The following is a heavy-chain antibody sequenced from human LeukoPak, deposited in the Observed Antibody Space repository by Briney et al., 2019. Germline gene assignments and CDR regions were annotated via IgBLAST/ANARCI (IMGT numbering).Heavy chain of an antibody. CDR1: GGTFRSYA. D-gene: IGHD5-18*01. CDR2: IIPIFGTA. J-gene: IGHJ5*02. CDR3: ARDSYGPYNWFDP. V-gene: IGHV1-69*06. Sequence: SVKVSCKASGGTFRSYAISWVRQAPGQGLEWMGGIIPIFGTANYAQKFQGRVTITADKSTSTAYMELGSLRSEDTAVYYCARDSYGPYNWFDPWGQGTLVTVSS.